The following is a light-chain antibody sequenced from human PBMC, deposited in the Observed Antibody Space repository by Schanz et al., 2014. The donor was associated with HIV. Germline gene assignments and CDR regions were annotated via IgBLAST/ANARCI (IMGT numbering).Light chain of an antibody. J-gene: IGKJ2*01. V-gene: IGKV1-5*03. CDR1: QSVGNG. Sequence: DIQMTQSPSTVSASVGDRVTVTCRASQSVGNGLAWFQQKPGKAPKLLLYRTSSLESGVPSRFSGSGSGTEFTLTITSLQPDDFATYYCQQYNGLSPFTFGQGTKLEIK. CDR3: QQYNGLSPFT. CDR2: RTS.